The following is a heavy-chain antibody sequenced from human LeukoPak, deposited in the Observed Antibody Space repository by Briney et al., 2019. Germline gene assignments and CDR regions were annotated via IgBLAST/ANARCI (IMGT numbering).Heavy chain of an antibody. CDR3: ARIAYCGGDCYTTYFDY. Sequence: ASVKVSCKASGYTFTTYGIAWVRRAPGQGLEWMGWISAYNSNTNSAQKLQGRVTMTTDTSTSTAYMELRNLRSDDTAVYYCARIAYCGGDCYTTYFDYWGQGTLVTVSS. J-gene: IGHJ4*02. V-gene: IGHV1-18*01. CDR1: GYTFTTYG. CDR2: ISAYNSNT. D-gene: IGHD2-21*01.